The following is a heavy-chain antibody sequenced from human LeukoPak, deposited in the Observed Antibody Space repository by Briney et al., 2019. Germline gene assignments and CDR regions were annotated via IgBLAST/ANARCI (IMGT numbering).Heavy chain of an antibody. D-gene: IGHD3-22*01. CDR2: IYYSGST. V-gene: IGHV4-61*05. J-gene: IGHJ4*02. Sequence: SETLSLTCTVSGGSISGSSYYWGWIRQPPGKGLEWIGYIYYSGSTNYNPSLKSRVTISVDTSKNQFSLKLSSVTAADTAVYYCARTYYYDSSGYYGLEYYFDYWGQGTLVTVSS. CDR3: ARTYYYDSSGYYGLEYYFDY. CDR1: GGSISGSSYY.